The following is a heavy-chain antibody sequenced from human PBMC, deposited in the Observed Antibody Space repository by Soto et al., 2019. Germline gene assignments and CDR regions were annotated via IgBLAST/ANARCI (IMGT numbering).Heavy chain of an antibody. J-gene: IGHJ4*02. CDR1: GIDFSHHH. D-gene: IGHD3-16*01. CDR2: SRYKADNYSP. CDR3: VCWLWGIGY. Sequence: EVQVVESGGGLVQPGGSLRLSCAVSGIDFSHHHMDWVRQAPGKGLEWVGRSRYKADNYSPEYAASVKGRFTISRDGSKNSLYLQMNSLKTEDTSVFNCVCWLWGIGYWGQGTLVAVSP. V-gene: IGHV3-72*01.